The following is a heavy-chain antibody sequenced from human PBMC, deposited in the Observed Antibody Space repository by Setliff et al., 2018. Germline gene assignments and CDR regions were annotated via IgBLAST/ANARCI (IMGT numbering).Heavy chain of an antibody. CDR1: GYTFTSYG. Sequence: ASVKVSCKASGYTFTSYGISWVRQAPGQGLEWMGWISAYNGNTNYAQKLQGRVTMTTDTSTSTAYMELRSLRSDDTAVYYCARDFPPLYSSSFSDAFDIWGQGSMVTVSS. CDR3: ARDFPPLYSSSFSDAFDI. V-gene: IGHV1-18*01. CDR2: ISAYNGNT. D-gene: IGHD6-6*01. J-gene: IGHJ3*02.